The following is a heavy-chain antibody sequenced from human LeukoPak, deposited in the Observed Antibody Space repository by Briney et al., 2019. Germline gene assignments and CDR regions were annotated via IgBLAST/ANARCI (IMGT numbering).Heavy chain of an antibody. J-gene: IGHJ6*03. CDR1: GFTFSSYA. CDR3: VKPDRLNYYDSGSHYYYYYMDV. D-gene: IGHD3-10*01. V-gene: IGHV3-23*01. Sequence: GGSLRLSCAASGFTFSSYAMSWVRQAPGKGLEWVSAISGSGGSTYYADSVKGRFTISRDNSRNTLNLQMNSLRVEDTAVYYCVKPDRLNYYDSGSHYYYYYMDVWGKGTTVTVSS. CDR2: ISGSGGST.